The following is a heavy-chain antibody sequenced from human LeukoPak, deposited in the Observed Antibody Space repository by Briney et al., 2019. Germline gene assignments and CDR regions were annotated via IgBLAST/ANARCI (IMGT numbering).Heavy chain of an antibody. V-gene: IGHV3-15*01. Sequence: GGSLRLSCAASGFTFSNAWMSWVRQAPGKGLEWVGRIKSETDGGTTDYAAPVKGRFTISRDDSKNTLYLQMNSLKTEDTAVYYCTTNIVVVTATHYYYYMDVWGKGTTVTISS. CDR1: GFTFSNAW. CDR2: IKSETDGGTT. J-gene: IGHJ6*03. D-gene: IGHD2-21*02. CDR3: TTNIVVVTATHYYYYMDV.